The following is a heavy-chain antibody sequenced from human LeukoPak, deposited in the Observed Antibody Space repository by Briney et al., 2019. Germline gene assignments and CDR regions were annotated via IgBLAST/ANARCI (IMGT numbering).Heavy chain of an antibody. CDR2: ISYTGST. D-gene: IGHD6-19*01. CDR3: ATNVGSSGWFDY. J-gene: IGHJ4*02. V-gene: IGHV4-59*01. Sequence: SETLSLTCTVSGGSISSYYGSWIRQPPGKGLEWIGYISYTGSTNYNPSLKSRVTISLDTSKNQFSLNLNSVTAGDTAVYYCATNVGSSGWFDYWGQGTLVTVSP. CDR1: GGSISSYY.